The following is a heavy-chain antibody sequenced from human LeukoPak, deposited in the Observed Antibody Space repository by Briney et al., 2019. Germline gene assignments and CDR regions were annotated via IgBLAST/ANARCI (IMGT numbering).Heavy chain of an antibody. CDR1: GGSISSGGYY. Sequence: PSETLSLTCTVSGGSISSGGYYWSWIRQHPGKGLEWIGYIYYSGSTYYNPSLKSRVTISVDTSKNQFSLKLSSVTAADTAVYYCAREVEFGRRITMVRGVIDYWGQGTLVTVSS. J-gene: IGHJ4*02. D-gene: IGHD3-10*01. V-gene: IGHV4-31*03. CDR3: AREVEFGRRITMVRGVIDY. CDR2: IYYSGST.